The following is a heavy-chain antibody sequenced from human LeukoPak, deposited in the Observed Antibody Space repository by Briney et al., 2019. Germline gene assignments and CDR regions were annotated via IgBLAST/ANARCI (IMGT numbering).Heavy chain of an antibody. CDR1: GYRFTKSW. J-gene: IGHJ4*02. CDR3: ARPSYGASDY. V-gene: IGHV5-51*01. D-gene: IGHD4-17*01. Sequence: GESLKISCNGSGYRFTKSWIGWGRQMPGKGVEWLGIIYPDDSRTRYSPSFQGQVTMSVDKSISTAYLQWSSLKASDTAMYYCARPSYGASDYWGQGTLVTVSS. CDR2: IYPDDSRT.